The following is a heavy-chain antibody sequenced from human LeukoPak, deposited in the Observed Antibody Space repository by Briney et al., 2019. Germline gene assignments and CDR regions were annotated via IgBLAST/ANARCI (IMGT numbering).Heavy chain of an antibody. J-gene: IGHJ4*02. CDR1: GGSISSGDYY. D-gene: IGHD6-19*01. Sequence: SQTLSLTCTVSGGSISSGDYYWSWIRQPPGKGLEWIGYIYYSGSTYYNPSLKSRVTISVDTSKNQFSLKLSSVTAADTAVYYCARLLPGYSSGWYPSYFDYWGQGTLVTVSS. CDR3: ARLLPGYSSGWYPSYFDY. V-gene: IGHV4-30-4*01. CDR2: IYYSGST.